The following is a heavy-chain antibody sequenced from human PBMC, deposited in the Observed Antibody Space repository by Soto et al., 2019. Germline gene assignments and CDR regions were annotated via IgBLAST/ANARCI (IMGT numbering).Heavy chain of an antibody. CDR2: IYYSGST. CDR1: GGSISSGDYY. J-gene: IGHJ4*02. CDR3: ARGVIITRQFDY. D-gene: IGHD3-22*01. V-gene: IGHV4-30-4*02. Sequence: PSDTLSLTCTVSGGSISSGDYYWSWIRQPPGKGLEWIGYIYYSGSTYYNPSLKSRVTISVDTSKNQFSLKLSSVTAADTAVYYCARGVIITRQFDYWGQGTLVTV.